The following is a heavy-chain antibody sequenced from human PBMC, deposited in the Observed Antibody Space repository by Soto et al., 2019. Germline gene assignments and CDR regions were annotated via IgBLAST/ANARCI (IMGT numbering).Heavy chain of an antibody. V-gene: IGHV3-48*02. CDR1: GFTFSSYS. J-gene: IGHJ6*02. D-gene: IGHD3-22*01. Sequence: GGSLRLSCAASGFTFSSYSMNWVRQAPGKGLEWVSYISSSSSTIYYADSVKGRFTISRDNAKNSLYLQMNSLRDEDTAVYYCARDSQNYDSSGYIDPYYYYGMDVWGQGTTVTVS. CDR3: ARDSQNYDSSGYIDPYYYYGMDV. CDR2: ISSSSSTI.